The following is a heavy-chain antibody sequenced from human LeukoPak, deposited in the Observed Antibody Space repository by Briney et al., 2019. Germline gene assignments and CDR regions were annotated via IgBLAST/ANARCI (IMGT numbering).Heavy chain of an antibody. CDR2: IYDGVNT. D-gene: IGHD3-3*01. J-gene: IGHJ4*01. Sequence: RSSETLSLTCTVSGGTVSSRSDYWGWIRQPPGKGLEWIGSIYDGVNTYYNASLKSRVTVSVDTSKNQLSLTLSSVTAADTAVYHCARSGYYLYFDYWGQEPWSPSPQ. V-gene: IGHV4-39*01. CDR3: ARSGYYLYFDY. CDR1: GGTVSSRSDY.